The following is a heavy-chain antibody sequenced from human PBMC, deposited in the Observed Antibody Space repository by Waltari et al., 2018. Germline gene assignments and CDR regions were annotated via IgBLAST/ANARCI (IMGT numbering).Heavy chain of an antibody. D-gene: IGHD4-17*01. J-gene: IGHJ3*02. CDR1: GGTFSSYA. V-gene: IGHV1-69*14. Sequence: QVQLVQSGAEVKKPGSSVRVSCKASGGTFSSYAISWVRPAPGQGLEWMGGIIPIFGTANYAQKFQGRVTITADKSTSTAYMELSSLRSEDTAVYYCARPTTVTTTGAFDIWGQGTMVTVSS. CDR3: ARPTTVTTTGAFDI. CDR2: IIPIFGTA.